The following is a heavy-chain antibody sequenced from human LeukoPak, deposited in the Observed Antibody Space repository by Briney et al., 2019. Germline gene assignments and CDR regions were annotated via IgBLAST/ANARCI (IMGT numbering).Heavy chain of an antibody. D-gene: IGHD3-10*01. J-gene: IGHJ4*02. CDR1: GFTFSSYW. V-gene: IGHV3-7*01. CDR3: ARVLTVRGRQFDY. CDR2: IREDGSEK. Sequence: GGSLRLSCAASGFTFSSYWMSWVRQAPGKGLEWVANIREDGSEKYFADSVKGRFTISRDNTKNSLYLQMNSLRAEDTAVYYCARVLTVRGRQFDYWGQGTLVTVSS.